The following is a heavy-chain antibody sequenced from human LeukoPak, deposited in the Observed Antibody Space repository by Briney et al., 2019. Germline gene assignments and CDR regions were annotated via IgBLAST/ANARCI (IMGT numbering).Heavy chain of an antibody. J-gene: IGHJ4*02. Sequence: ASVKVSCKASGYTSTSYYMHWVRQAPGQGLEWMGIINPSGGSTSYAQKFQGRVTMTRDMSTSTVYMELSSLRSEDTAVYYCARYAVPAAMGVWFDYWGQGTLVTVSS. CDR2: INPSGGST. D-gene: IGHD2-2*01. CDR3: ARYAVPAAMGVWFDY. V-gene: IGHV1-46*01. CDR1: GYTSTSYY.